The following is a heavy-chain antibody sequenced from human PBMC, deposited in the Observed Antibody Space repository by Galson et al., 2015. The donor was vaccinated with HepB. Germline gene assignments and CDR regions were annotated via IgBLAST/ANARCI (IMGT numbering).Heavy chain of an antibody. CDR2: ISSSSSTI. J-gene: IGHJ3*02. V-gene: IGHV3-48*01. CDR3: ARDRPRYYYDSSDAFDI. D-gene: IGHD3-22*01. Sequence: SLRLSCAASGFTFSSYSMNWVRQAPGKGLEWVSYISSSSSTIYYADSVKGRFTISRDNAKNSLYLQMNSLRAEDTAVYYCARDRPRYYYDSSDAFDIWGQGTMVTVSS. CDR1: GFTFSSYS.